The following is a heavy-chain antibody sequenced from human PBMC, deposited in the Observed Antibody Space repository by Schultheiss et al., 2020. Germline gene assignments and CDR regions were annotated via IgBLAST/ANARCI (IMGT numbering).Heavy chain of an antibody. Sequence: ASVKVSCKASGGTFSSYAISWVRQAPGQGLEWMGRINPNSGGTNYAQKFQGRVTMTRDTSISTAYMELSSLRSEDTAVYYCARVPEHYYYYYMDVWGKGTTVTVPS. J-gene: IGHJ6*03. D-gene: IGHD1-14*01. CDR1: GGTFSSYA. V-gene: IGHV1-2*06. CDR2: INPNSGGT. CDR3: ARVPEHYYYYYMDV.